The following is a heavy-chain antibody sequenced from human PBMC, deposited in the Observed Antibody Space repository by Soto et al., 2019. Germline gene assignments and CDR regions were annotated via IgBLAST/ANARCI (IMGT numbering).Heavy chain of an antibody. CDR2: ISNNGAHT. CDR3: ARIKLVDFFFINVDVYDMDV. D-gene: IGHD2-15*01. V-gene: IGHV3-64*01. Sequence: PGGSLRLSCAASGFTFSNYEMHWVRQAPGKGLEYVSGISNNGAHTDYAKSGKGRFTISRDNARNSVYLQMNSLRDEDTAVYYCARIKLVDFFFINVDVYDMDVWGQGPPVTVSS. CDR1: GFTFSNYE. J-gene: IGHJ6*02.